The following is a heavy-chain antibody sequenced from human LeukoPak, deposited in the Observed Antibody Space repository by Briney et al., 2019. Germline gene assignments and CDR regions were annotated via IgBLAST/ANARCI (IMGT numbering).Heavy chain of an antibody. V-gene: IGHV1-2*02. Sequence: ASVKVSCKASGYTFTYYYLHWVRQAPGQGLEWMGWMDPKSGETNHAQKFQGRVLMTRDTSITTAYMDLSRLTSDDTAVYYCALEVYYSDNSAFDYWGQGTLVTVSS. D-gene: IGHD3-22*01. J-gene: IGHJ4*02. CDR3: ALEVYYSDNSAFDY. CDR2: MDPKSGET. CDR1: GYTFTYYY.